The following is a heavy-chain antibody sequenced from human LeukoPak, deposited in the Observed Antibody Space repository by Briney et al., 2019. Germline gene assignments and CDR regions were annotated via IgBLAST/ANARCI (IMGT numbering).Heavy chain of an antibody. CDR3: ARSPQRSYYDFWSGYYSWFDP. V-gene: IGHV4-34*01. CDR1: GGSFSGYY. Sequence: SETLSLTCAVYGGSFSGYYWSWIRQPPGKGLERIGEINHSGSTNYNPSLKSRVTISVDTSKNQFSLKLSSVTAADTAVYYCARSPQRSYYDFWSGYYSWFDPWGQGTLVTVSS. J-gene: IGHJ5*02. D-gene: IGHD3-3*01. CDR2: INHSGST.